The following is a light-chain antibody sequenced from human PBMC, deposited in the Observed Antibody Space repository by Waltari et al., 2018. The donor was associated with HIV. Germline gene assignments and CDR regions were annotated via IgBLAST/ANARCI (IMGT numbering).Light chain of an antibody. CDR1: SSDVGGYNY. J-gene: IGLJ3*02. CDR2: DVS. V-gene: IGLV2-23*02. CDR3: CSYAGSSTWV. Sequence: QSALTQPAPVSGSPGQSITIPCTGTSSDVGGYNYVSWYQQHPGKAPKLMIYDVSKRPSGVSNRFSGSKSGNTASLTISGLQAEDEADYYCCSYAGSSTWVFGGGTKLTVL.